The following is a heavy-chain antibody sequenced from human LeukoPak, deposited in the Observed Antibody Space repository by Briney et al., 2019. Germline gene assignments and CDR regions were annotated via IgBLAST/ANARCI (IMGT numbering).Heavy chain of an antibody. Sequence: PSETLSLTCTVSGGSISSSSYYWGWIRQPPGKGLEWIGSIYYSGSTYYNPSLKSRVTISVGTSKNQFSLKLSSVTAADTAVYYCAGQWLVLTALDYWGQGTLVTVSS. CDR1: GGSISSSSYY. V-gene: IGHV4-39*01. J-gene: IGHJ4*02. CDR2: IYYSGST. D-gene: IGHD6-19*01. CDR3: AGQWLVLTALDY.